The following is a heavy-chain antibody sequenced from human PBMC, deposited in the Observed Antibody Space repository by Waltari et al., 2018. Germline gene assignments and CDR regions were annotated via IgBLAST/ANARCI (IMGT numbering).Heavy chain of an antibody. Sequence: EVQLVESGGGLVQPGGSLRISCAASGFTFSNFWMSWARQAPGKGLEWVANINQDGSGEYYVDSVKGRFTISRDNAKNSLYLQMNSLRVEDTAVYYCQRGDYWGQGTLVTVSS. CDR1: GFTFSNFW. V-gene: IGHV3-7*04. CDR3: QRGDY. CDR2: INQDGSGE. J-gene: IGHJ4*02.